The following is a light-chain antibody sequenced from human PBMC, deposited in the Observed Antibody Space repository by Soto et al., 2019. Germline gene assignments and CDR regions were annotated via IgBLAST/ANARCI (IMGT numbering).Light chain of an antibody. Sequence: EIVCTQSPGTLSLSPGERATLSCRASQSVSSSYLAWYQQKPGQAPRLLIYGASSRATGIPDRFSGSGSGTDFTLTISRLEPEDFAVYYCQQYGSSPPTFGQGTKVDIK. J-gene: IGKJ1*01. CDR2: GAS. CDR1: QSVSSSY. CDR3: QQYGSSPPT. V-gene: IGKV3-20*01.